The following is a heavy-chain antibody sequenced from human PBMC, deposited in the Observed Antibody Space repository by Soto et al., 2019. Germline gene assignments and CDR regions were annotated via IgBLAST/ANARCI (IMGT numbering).Heavy chain of an antibody. J-gene: IGHJ6*03. D-gene: IGHD5-18*01. CDR1: GFTFSSYA. CDR2: ISGSGGST. Sequence: GGSLRLSCAASGFTFSSYAMSWVRQAPGKGLEWVSAISGSGGSTYYADSVKGRFTISRDNSKNTLYLQMNSLRAEDTAVYYCAKYVDTAMADYYYYMDVWGKGTTVTVSS. V-gene: IGHV3-23*01. CDR3: AKYVDTAMADYYYYMDV.